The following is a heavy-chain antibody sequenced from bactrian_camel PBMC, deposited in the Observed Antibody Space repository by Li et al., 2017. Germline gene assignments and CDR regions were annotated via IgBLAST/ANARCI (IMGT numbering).Heavy chain of an antibody. CDR1: GFPIDRSC. Sequence: HVQLVESGGGSVQPGRSLTLACAVSGFPIDRSCVGWFRQSAGKEREWIASIYRPGGNTFAADSVKGRFAISQDSAKNTVYLQVNNLQPEDTTTYYCAEGRGSRGEHCYSLNYWGQGTQVTVS. CDR2: IYRPGGNT. CDR3: AEGRGSRGEHCYSLNY. V-gene: IGHV3S1*01. J-gene: IGHJ4*01. D-gene: IGHD6*01.